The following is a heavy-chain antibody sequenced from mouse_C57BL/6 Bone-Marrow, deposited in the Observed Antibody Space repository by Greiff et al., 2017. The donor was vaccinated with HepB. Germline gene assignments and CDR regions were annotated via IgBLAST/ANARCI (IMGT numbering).Heavy chain of an antibody. CDR1: GFSLSTFGMG. V-gene: IGHV8-8*01. D-gene: IGHD2-5*01. CDR2: IWWDDDK. CDR3: ALYYSNYDYAMDY. Sequence: QVQLKVSGPGILQPSQTLSLTCSFSGFSLSTFGMGVGWICQPSGQGLEWLAHIWWDDDKYYNPALKSRLTISKDTSKNQVFLKIANVDTADTATYYCALYYSNYDYAMDYWGQGTSVTVSS. J-gene: IGHJ4*01.